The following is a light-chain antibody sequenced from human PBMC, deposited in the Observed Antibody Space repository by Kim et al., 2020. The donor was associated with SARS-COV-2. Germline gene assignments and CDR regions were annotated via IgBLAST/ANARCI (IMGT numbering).Light chain of an antibody. J-gene: IGKJ1*01. Sequence: SVGDGVPIACRASQSISSWLTWYQQKPVKAPRLLIYKASSLESGVPSRFSGSGSGTEFTLTIGSLQPDDFAAYYCLQYNSYAPWTFGEGTQVDIK. CDR2: KAS. CDR3: LQYNSYAPWT. V-gene: IGKV1-5*03. CDR1: QSISSW.